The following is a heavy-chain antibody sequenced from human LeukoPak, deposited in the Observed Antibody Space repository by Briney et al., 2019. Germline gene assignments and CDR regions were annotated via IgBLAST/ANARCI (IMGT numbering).Heavy chain of an antibody. CDR3: VSAYGGLLDY. V-gene: IGHV3-48*03. Sequence: PGGSLRLSCAASGFTFSAYEMNWVRQAPGKGLEWLSYISGSGDTIYYAESVKGRFTISRDNAKNSLYLQMSSLRAEDTAVYYCVSAYGGLLDYWGQGTLVTVCS. CDR1: GFTFSAYE. J-gene: IGHJ4*02. CDR2: ISGSGDTI. D-gene: IGHD3-16*01.